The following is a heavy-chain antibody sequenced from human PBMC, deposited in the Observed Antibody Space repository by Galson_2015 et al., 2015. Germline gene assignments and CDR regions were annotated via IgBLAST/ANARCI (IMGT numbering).Heavy chain of an antibody. Sequence: SETLSLTCTVSGGSISSSSYYWGWIRQPPGKGLEWIGSIYYSGSTYYNPSLKSRVTISVDTSKIPFSLKLSSVTAADTAVYYCATLWFGESQDAFDIWGQGTMVTVSS. D-gene: IGHD3-10*01. CDR2: IYYSGST. J-gene: IGHJ3*02. CDR1: GGSISSSSYY. V-gene: IGHV4-39*01. CDR3: ATLWFGESQDAFDI.